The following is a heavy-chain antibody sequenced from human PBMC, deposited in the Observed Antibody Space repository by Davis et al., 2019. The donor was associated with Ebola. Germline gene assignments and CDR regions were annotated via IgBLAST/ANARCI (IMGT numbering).Heavy chain of an antibody. Sequence: ASVKVSCKASGYTFTNYYLQWVRQAPGQGLEWMGIINPREGSTSYAQKFQGRVTMTRSTSINTAYMELTSLTSEDSAVYYCAREIKRATQGSYFDYWGQGTLVTVSS. V-gene: IGHV1-46*01. J-gene: IGHJ4*02. CDR1: GYTFTNYY. CDR3: AREIKRATQGSYFDY. CDR2: INPREGST.